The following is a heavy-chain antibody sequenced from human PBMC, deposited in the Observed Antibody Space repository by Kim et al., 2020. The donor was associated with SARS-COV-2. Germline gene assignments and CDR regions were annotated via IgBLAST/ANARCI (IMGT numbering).Heavy chain of an antibody. J-gene: IGHJ5*02. CDR3: ASYNPYPNLFDP. D-gene: IGHD1-20*01. Sequence: NDNPYLKSRVTIAVCTSKNQFSLKLSSVTAADTAVYYCASYNPYPNLFDPWGQGTLVTVSS. V-gene: IGHV4-59*01.